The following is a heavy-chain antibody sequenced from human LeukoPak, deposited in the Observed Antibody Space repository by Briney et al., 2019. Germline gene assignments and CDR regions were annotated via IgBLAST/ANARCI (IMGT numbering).Heavy chain of an antibody. CDR3: ARDASSGSYDY. CDR1: GFTFSSYW. CDR2: IKQDGSEK. V-gene: IGHV3-7*01. D-gene: IGHD1-26*01. Sequence: GGSLRLSCAASGFTFSSYWMSWVRQAPGKGLEWVANIKQDGSEKYYVDSVKGRFTISRDNAKNPLYLQMNSLRAEDTAVYYCARDASSGSYDYWGQGTLMTVSS. J-gene: IGHJ4*02.